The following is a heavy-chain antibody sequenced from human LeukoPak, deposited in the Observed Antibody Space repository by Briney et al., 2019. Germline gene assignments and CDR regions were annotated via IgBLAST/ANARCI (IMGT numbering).Heavy chain of an antibody. CDR3: ARTYYYDSSGYYPFDY. CDR1: GFTFGSYG. J-gene: IGHJ4*02. D-gene: IGHD3-22*01. Sequence: GGSLRLSCAASGFTFGSYGMHWVRQAPGKGLEWVAVIWYDGSNKYYADSVKGRFTISRDNSKNTLYLQMNSLRAEDKAVYYCARTYYYDSSGYYPFDYWGQRTLVTVSS. CDR2: IWYDGSNK. V-gene: IGHV3-33*01.